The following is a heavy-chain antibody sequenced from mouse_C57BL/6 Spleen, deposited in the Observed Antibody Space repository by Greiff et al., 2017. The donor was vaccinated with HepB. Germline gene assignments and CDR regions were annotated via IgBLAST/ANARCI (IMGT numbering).Heavy chain of an antibody. CDR3: ARELLLFAY. CDR1: GYAFSSSW. D-gene: IGHD2-12*01. V-gene: IGHV1-82*01. Sequence: VQLQQSGPELVKPGASVKISCKASGYAFSSSWMNWVKQRPGKGLEWIGRIYPGDGDTNYNGKFKGKATLTADKSSSTAYMQPSSLTSEDSAVYFCARELLLFAYWGQGTLVTVSA. CDR2: IYPGDGDT. J-gene: IGHJ3*01.